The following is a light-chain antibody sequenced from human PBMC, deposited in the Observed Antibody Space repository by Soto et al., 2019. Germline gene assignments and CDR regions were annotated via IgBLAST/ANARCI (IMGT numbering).Light chain of an antibody. J-gene: IGKJ4*01. CDR2: KAS. V-gene: IGKV1-5*03. CDR1: QSISSW. CDR3: QQYNSYSRA. Sequence: DIQMTQSPSTLSASVGDRVTITCRASQSISSWLAWYQQKPGKAPKLPIYKASSLESGVPSRFSGSGSGTEFTLTISSLQPDDFATYYCQQYNSYSRAFGGGTKVEI.